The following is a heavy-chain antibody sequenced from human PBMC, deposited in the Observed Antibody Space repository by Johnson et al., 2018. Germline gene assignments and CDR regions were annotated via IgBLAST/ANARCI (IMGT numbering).Heavy chain of an antibody. D-gene: IGHD2-8*01. CDR2: ISWNSAAI. Sequence: VQLVESGGGSVQPGRSLRLSCAASGFTFEDYAMHWVRQAPGRGLEWVSRISWNSAAIDYADSVRGRFTISRDNAKNALYLQMNSLRAEDTAVYFCAKDMHDGVSVFCMDVWGKGTTVTVSS. CDR3: AKDMHDGVSVFCMDV. J-gene: IGHJ6*03. CDR1: GFTFEDYA. V-gene: IGHV3-9*01.